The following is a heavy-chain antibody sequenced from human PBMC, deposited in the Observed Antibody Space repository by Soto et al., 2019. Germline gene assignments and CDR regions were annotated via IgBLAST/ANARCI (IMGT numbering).Heavy chain of an antibody. D-gene: IGHD3-3*01. Sequence: GASVKVSCKASGYTFTGYYMHWVRQAPGQGLEWMGWINPNSGGTNYAQKFQGWVTMTRDTSISTAYMELSRLRSDDTAVYYCARAGYDFWSAYKHDRYYYYYYGLDVWGQGTTVTVSS. CDR2: INPNSGGT. J-gene: IGHJ6*02. V-gene: IGHV1-2*04. CDR3: ARAGYDFWSAYKHDRYYYYYYGLDV. CDR1: GYTFTGYY.